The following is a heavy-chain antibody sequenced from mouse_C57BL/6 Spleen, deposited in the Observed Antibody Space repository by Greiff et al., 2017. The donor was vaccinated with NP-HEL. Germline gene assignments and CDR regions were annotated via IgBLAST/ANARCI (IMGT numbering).Heavy chain of an antibody. CDR2: IDPANGNT. CDR1: GFNFKNTY. D-gene: IGHD2-4*01. Sequence: VQLQQSVAELVRPGASVKLSCTASGFNFKNTYMHWVKQRPEQGLEWIGRIDPANGNTKYAPKFQGQATITADTSSNTAYLQLSSLTSEDTAIYYCARSVYYDYDGWFAYWGQGTLVTVSA. CDR3: ARSVYYDYDGWFAY. V-gene: IGHV14-3*01. J-gene: IGHJ3*01.